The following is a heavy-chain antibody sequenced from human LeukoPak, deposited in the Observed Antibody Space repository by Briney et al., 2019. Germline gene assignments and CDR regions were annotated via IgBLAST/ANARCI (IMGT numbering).Heavy chain of an antibody. V-gene: IGHV3-30*18. D-gene: IGHD6-19*01. CDR1: GFTFSSYA. CDR3: AKREAVTVTAEWDYLDY. J-gene: IGHJ4*02. Sequence: TGGSLRLSCAASGFTFSSYAMSWVRQAPGKGLEWVAVISYDGTRQFYADSVKGRFAISRDNSNNTVFLQMNSLRPEDTAVYYCAKREAVTVTAEWDYLDYWRQGILVTVSS. CDR2: ISYDGTRQ.